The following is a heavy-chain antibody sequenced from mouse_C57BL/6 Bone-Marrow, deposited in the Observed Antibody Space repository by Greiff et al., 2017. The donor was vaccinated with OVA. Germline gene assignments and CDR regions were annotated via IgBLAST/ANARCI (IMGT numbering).Heavy chain of an antibody. V-gene: IGHV1-22*01. J-gene: IGHJ3*01. CDR3: ARSDYYGSSYAY. CDR2: INPNNGGT. Sequence: VQLKESGPELVKPGASVKMSCKASGYTFTDYNMHWVKQSHGKSLEWIGYINPNNGGTSYNQKFKGKATLTVNKSSSTAYMELRSLTSEDSAVYYCARSDYYGSSYAYWGQGTLVTVSA. CDR1: GYTFTDYN. D-gene: IGHD1-1*01.